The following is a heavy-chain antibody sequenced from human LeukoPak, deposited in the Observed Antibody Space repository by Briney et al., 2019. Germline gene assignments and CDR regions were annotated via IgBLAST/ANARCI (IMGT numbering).Heavy chain of an antibody. J-gene: IGHJ4*02. V-gene: IGHV3-74*01. CDR3: ARNSNGMSN. CDR2: INSDGRST. CDR1: GFTFTNYG. D-gene: IGHD2-8*01. Sequence: GGSLRLSCVASGFTFTNYGMMWVRQAPGKGLVWVSYINSDGRSTTYADSVKGQFTISRVNAKNTLYLQMSSLRAEDTAMYYCARNSNGMSNWGQGTLVIVSS.